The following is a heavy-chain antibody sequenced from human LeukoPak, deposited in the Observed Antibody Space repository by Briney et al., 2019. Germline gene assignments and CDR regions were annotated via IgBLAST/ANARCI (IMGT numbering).Heavy chain of an antibody. D-gene: IGHD3-22*01. Sequence: SGTLSLTCAVSGGSISSSNWWSWVRQPPGKGLEWIGEIYHSGSTNYNPSLKSRVTISVDKSKNQFSLKLSSVTAADTAVYYCARRGLRDYYDSSGYASWYFDLWGRGTLVTVSS. CDR1: GGSISSSNW. J-gene: IGHJ2*01. CDR2: IYHSGST. CDR3: ARRGLRDYYDSSGYASWYFDL. V-gene: IGHV4-4*02.